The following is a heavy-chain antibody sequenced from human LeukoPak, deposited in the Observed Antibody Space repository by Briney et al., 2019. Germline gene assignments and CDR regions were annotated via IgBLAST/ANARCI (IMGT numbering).Heavy chain of an antibody. CDR3: ARLGYSSGTKWDFYYYYMDV. V-gene: IGHV5-51*01. CDR1: GYSFTNYW. Sequence: GESLKISCKGSGYSFTNYWIGWVRQMPGKGLEWMGIIYPDDSDTRYSPSFQGQVTISADKSITTAYLQWSSLKASDTAMYYCARLGYSSGTKWDFYYYYMDVWGKGTTVTVSS. CDR2: IYPDDSDT. D-gene: IGHD6-19*01. J-gene: IGHJ6*03.